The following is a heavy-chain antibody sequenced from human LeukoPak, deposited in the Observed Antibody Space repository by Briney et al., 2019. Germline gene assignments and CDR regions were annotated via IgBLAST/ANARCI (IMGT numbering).Heavy chain of an antibody. V-gene: IGHV4-34*01. Sequence: SETLSLTCAVYGGSFSGYYWSWIRQPPGKGPEWIGEINHSGSTNYNPSLKSRVTISVDTSKNQFSLKLSSVTAADTAVYYCARGGRLYYDSSGTPVDYWGQGTLVTVSS. CDR3: ARGGRLYYDSSGTPVDY. J-gene: IGHJ4*02. D-gene: IGHD3-22*01. CDR1: GGSFSGYY. CDR2: INHSGST.